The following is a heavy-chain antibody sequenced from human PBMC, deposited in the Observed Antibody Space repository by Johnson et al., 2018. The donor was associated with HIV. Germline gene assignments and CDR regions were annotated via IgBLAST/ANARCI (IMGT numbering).Heavy chain of an antibody. J-gene: IGHJ3*02. CDR2: IYSRGST. CDR3: ASLSSSLFGAFDI. Sequence: VQLLESGGGLVQPGGSLRLSCAASGFTVSTNYMSWVRQAPGKGLDWVSVIYSRGSTYYTGSVKGRFTLSRDNSKNTLNLHMNTLRAEDTAVYYCASLSSSLFGAFDIWGQGTMVTVSS. CDR1: GFTVSTNY. D-gene: IGHD6-13*01. V-gene: IGHV3-66*01.